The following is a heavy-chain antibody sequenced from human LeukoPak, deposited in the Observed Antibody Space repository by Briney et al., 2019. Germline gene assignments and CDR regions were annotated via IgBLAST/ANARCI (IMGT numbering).Heavy chain of an antibody. CDR2: ISGGGGST. V-gene: IGHV3-23*01. Sequence: GGCLRLSCAASVFTFSSYMMNWVRQAPGKGLEWVSTISGGGGSTYYADSVKGRFTISRDNSKNTLYLQVNSLRAEDTAVYYCAKGGKWDVTPFDYWGQGTLVTVSS. J-gene: IGHJ4*02. CDR3: AKGGKWDVTPFDY. CDR1: VFTFSSYM. D-gene: IGHD1-26*01.